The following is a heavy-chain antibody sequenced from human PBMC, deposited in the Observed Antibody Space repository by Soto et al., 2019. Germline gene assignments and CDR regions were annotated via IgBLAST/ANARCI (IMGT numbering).Heavy chain of an antibody. Sequence: ASVKVSCKASGYTFTAYARRWVRQAPGQGLEWMSWISAYNGDTNYAQKVQGRVTMTTDTSTSTAFMELRSLRFDDTAVYYCVRDPDGHIDFDYWGQGTLVTVSS. CDR3: VRDPDGHIDFDY. V-gene: IGHV1-18*01. J-gene: IGHJ4*02. CDR2: ISAYNGDT. CDR1: GYTFTAYA.